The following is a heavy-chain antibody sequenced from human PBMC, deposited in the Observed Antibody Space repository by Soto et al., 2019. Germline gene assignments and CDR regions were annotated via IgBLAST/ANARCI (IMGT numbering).Heavy chain of an antibody. Sequence: GGSLRLSCAASGFTFSSYAVSWVRQAPGKGPEWISSISGSGSTIYYADSVKGRFTISRDNSKNTLYLQMSSLRAEDTAVYYCAKVFYYYGSSGYYYFDYWGQGTLVTVSS. V-gene: IGHV3-23*01. CDR1: GFTFSSYA. D-gene: IGHD3-22*01. J-gene: IGHJ4*02. CDR2: ISGSGSTI. CDR3: AKVFYYYGSSGYYYFDY.